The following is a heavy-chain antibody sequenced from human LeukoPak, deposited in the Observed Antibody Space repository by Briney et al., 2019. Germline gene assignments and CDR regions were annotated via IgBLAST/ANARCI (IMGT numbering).Heavy chain of an antibody. CDR3: AKEEISSSITLITAFDI. Sequence: GGSLRLSCAASGFTFSSYAMSWVRQAPGKGLEWVSAISGSGGSTYYADSVKGRFTISRDNSKNTLYLQMNSLRAEDTAVYYCAKEEISSSITLITAFDIWGQGTMVTVSS. J-gene: IGHJ3*02. CDR1: GFTFSSYA. CDR2: ISGSGGST. D-gene: IGHD6-13*01. V-gene: IGHV3-23*01.